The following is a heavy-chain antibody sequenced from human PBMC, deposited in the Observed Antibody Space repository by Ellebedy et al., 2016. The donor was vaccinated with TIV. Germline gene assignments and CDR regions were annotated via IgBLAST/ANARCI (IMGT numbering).Heavy chain of an antibody. CDR2: LVFDGSNK. V-gene: IGHV3-30*02. CDR3: AKDASHFGMGV. J-gene: IGHJ6*02. CDR1: GFTFNNYG. Sequence: GESLKISCAASGFTFNNYGMHWVRQAPGKGLEWVAFLVFDGSNKYYADSVKGRFTISRDNPTNTLYLQMNSLRAEDTAVYYCAKDASHFGMGVWGQGTMVTVSS.